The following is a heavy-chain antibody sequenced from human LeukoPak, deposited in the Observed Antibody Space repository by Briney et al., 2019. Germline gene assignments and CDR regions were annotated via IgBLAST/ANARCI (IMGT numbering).Heavy chain of an antibody. D-gene: IGHD2-2*03. Sequence: GSVKVSCKASGYTFTGYYMHWERQAPGQGLEWMGWINPNSGGTNYAQKFQGRVTMTRDTSISTAYMELSRLRSDDTAVYYCARAGGYCSSTSCWGPIDYWGQGTLVTVSS. CDR3: ARAGGYCSSTSCWGPIDY. J-gene: IGHJ4*02. CDR1: GYTFTGYY. V-gene: IGHV1-2*02. CDR2: INPNSGGT.